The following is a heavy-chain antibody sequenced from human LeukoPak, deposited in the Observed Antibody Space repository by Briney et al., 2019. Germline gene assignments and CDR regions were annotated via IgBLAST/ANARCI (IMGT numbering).Heavy chain of an antibody. J-gene: IGHJ6*03. D-gene: IGHD3-22*01. CDR3: ARAEYYYNSSGYYPRYYNYYYMDV. CDR2: INSDGSST. CDR1: GFTFSTYW. Sequence: GGSLRLSCAASGFTFSTYWMHWVRQAPGKGLVWVSSINSDGSSTSYADSVRGRFTISRDNAKNTLYLQMNSLRAEDTAVFYCARAEYYYNSSGYYPRYYNYYYMDVWGKGTTVTVSS. V-gene: IGHV3-74*01.